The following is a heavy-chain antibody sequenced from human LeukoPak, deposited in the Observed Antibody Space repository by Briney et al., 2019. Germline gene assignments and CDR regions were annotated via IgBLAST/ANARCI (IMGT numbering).Heavy chain of an antibody. J-gene: IGHJ4*02. V-gene: IGHV1-46*01. CDR3: ARGTEYGDCDF. CDR1: GYTSTSYY. Sequence: APVRGSCKASGYTSTSYYVPWVRQAPGQGLEWMGIINPSGGSTSYTQNFQGRVTMTRDTSTSTVYMELSSLRSEDAAVYFCARGTEYGDCDFWGQENRVSVSS. D-gene: IGHD4-17*01. CDR2: INPSGGST.